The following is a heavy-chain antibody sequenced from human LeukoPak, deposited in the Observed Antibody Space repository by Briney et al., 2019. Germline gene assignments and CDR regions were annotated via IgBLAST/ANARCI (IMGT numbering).Heavy chain of an antibody. Sequence: PSETLSLTCTVSGGSISSYYWSWIRQPPGKGLEWIGYIYYSGSTNYKPSLKSRVTISVDTSKNQFSLKLSSVTAADTAVYYCARQPYGDLDYWGQGTLVTVSS. D-gene: IGHD4-17*01. CDR1: GGSISSYY. CDR3: ARQPYGDLDY. CDR2: IYYSGST. V-gene: IGHV4-59*08. J-gene: IGHJ4*02.